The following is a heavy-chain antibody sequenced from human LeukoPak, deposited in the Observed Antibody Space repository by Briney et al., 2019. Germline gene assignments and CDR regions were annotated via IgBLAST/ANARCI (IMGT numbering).Heavy chain of an antibody. CDR1: GGTFSSYA. CDR3: ARAGAVAGTYDAFDI. Sequence: GASVKVSCKASGGTFSSYAISWVRRAPGQGLGWRGRIIPTLGIAHYAQKFQGRVTITADKSTSTAYMELSSLRSEDTAVYYCARAGAVAGTYDAFDIWGQGTMVTVSS. V-gene: IGHV1-69*04. D-gene: IGHD6-19*01. CDR2: IIPTLGIA. J-gene: IGHJ3*02.